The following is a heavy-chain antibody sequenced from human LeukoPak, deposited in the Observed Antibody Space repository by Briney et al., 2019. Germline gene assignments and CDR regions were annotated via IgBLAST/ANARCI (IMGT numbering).Heavy chain of an antibody. D-gene: IGHD6-6*01. CDR3: GRVGGRSKAAKGDALDI. CDR1: XFXXSXYS. CDR2: IXSGSTYM. Sequence: GSXXLXCXAXXFXXSXYSXNWVRQAPGKGLEWXXSIXSGSTYMYYADSVKGRFTISRDNAQNSMYLQMNRLRAEDTAVYYCGRVGGRSKAAKGDALDIWGQGTMVTVSS. J-gene: IGHJ3*02. V-gene: IGHV3-21*01.